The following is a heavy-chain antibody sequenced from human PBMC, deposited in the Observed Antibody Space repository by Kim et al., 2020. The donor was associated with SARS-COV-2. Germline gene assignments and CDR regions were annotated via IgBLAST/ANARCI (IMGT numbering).Heavy chain of an antibody. V-gene: IGHV3-23*01. CDR2: ISGGALNK. CDR1: GFTFDTYA. Sequence: GGSLRLSCVASGFTFDTYAMSWVRQAPGKGLEWVSVISGGALNKFYADSVGGRFTISRDNSNNMLYLQMNSLRDEDTALYYCAKMVIMDGYNYFYCYAMDVWGQGTTVTVSS. D-gene: IGHD2-21*01. CDR3: AKMVIMDGYNYFYCYAMDV. J-gene: IGHJ6*02.